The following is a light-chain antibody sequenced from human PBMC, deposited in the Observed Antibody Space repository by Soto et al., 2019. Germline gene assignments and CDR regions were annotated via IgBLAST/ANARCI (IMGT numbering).Light chain of an antibody. CDR3: CSYAGSVI. Sequence: QSALTQPRAVSESPGQSVTISCTGTSSDVGGYNDVSWYQQYPGKAPKLMIYDVSKRPSGVPDRFSGSKSGNTASLTVSGLQADDEAEYYCCSYAGSVIFGGGTKLTVL. CDR2: DVS. CDR1: SSDVGGYND. V-gene: IGLV2-11*01. J-gene: IGLJ2*01.